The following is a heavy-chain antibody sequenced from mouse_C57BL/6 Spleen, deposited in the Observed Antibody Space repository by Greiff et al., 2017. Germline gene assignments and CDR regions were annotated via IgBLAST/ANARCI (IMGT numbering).Heavy chain of an antibody. Sequence: EVNVVESGEGLVKPGGSLKLSCAASGFTFSSYAMSWVRQTPEKRLEWVAYISSGGDYIYYADTVKGRFTISRDNARNTLYLQMSSLKSEDTAMYYCTRDPYYYGSSHWYFDVWGTGTTVTVSS. CDR3: TRDPYYYGSSHWYFDV. V-gene: IGHV5-9-1*02. CDR2: ISSGGDYI. J-gene: IGHJ1*03. D-gene: IGHD1-1*01. CDR1: GFTFSSYA.